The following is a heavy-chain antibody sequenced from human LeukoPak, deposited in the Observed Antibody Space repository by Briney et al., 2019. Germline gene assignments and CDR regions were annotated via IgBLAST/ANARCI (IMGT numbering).Heavy chain of an antibody. J-gene: IGHJ6*03. V-gene: IGHV3-43D*03. CDR1: GFTFDDYA. CDR3: AKFSTIDYGSGSYDNYYYMDV. Sequence: PGGSLRLSCAASGFTFDDYAMHWVRQAPGKGLEWVSLISWDGGSTYYADSVKGRFTISRDNSKNSLYLQMNSLRAEDTALYYCAKFSTIDYGSGSYDNYYYMDVWGKGTTVTVSS. D-gene: IGHD3-10*01. CDR2: ISWDGGST.